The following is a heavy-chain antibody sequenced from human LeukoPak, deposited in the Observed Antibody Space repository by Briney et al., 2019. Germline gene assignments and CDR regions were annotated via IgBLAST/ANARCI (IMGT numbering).Heavy chain of an antibody. CDR2: INPVSGGT. D-gene: IGHD2-2*01. J-gene: IGHJ4*02. CDR3: ARANFLSCSSTSCLFDY. V-gene: IGHV1-2*02. Sequence: GASVKVSCKASEYTFTDYYLHWVRQAPGQGFEWMGWINPVSGGTNYVQKFQGRVTMTRDTSISTAYMELRRLRSDDTAVYYCARANFLSCSSTSCLFDYWGQGTLVTVSS. CDR1: EYTFTDYY.